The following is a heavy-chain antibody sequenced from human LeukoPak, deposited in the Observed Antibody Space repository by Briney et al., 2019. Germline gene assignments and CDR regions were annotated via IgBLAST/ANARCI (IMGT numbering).Heavy chain of an antibody. D-gene: IGHD3-10*01. CDR2: VYYSGST. J-gene: IGHJ3*02. V-gene: IGHV4-59*01. Sequence: NPSETLSLTCTVSSASISGYYWTWIRQPPGKGLEWIGCVYYSGSTTYNPTLKSRVTISIDTSKNQFSLKLSPVTAADTAVYYCARDTGYYGSNDAFDIWGQGTMVAVSP. CDR1: SASISGYY. CDR3: ARDTGYYGSNDAFDI.